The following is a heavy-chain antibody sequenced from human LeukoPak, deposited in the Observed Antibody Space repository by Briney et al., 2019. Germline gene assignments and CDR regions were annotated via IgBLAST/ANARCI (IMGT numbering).Heavy chain of an antibody. CDR1: GFAFISSE. J-gene: IGHJ4*02. CDR3: AKDRRVAGTEYYFDY. CDR2: ISYDGSNK. D-gene: IGHD6-19*01. V-gene: IGHV3-30*18. Sequence: QTGGSLRLSCAASGFAFISSEMNWVRQAPGKGLEWVAVISYDGSNKYYADSVKGRFTISRDNSKNTLYLQMNSLRAEDTAVYYCAKDRRVAGTEYYFDYWGQGTLVTVSS.